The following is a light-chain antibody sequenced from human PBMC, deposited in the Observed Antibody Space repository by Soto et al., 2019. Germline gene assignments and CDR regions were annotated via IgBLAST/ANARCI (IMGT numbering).Light chain of an antibody. V-gene: IGLV1-44*01. CDR3: AAWDGSLNGHV. Sequence: QPVLTQPPSVSGTPGQGVTISCSGSTSNIGENSVGWFQQLPGTAPKVVIYVTNKRPSGVPDRFSGSKSGTSAYLAISGLQSEDEANYYCAAWDGSLNGHVFGTGTKVTVL. CDR2: VTN. J-gene: IGLJ1*01. CDR1: TSNIGENS.